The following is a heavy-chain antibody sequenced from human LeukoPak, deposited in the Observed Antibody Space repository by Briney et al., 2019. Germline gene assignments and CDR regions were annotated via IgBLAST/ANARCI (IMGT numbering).Heavy chain of an antibody. CDR1: GGSISSYY. CDR2: INYSGST. V-gene: IGHV4-59*12. D-gene: IGHD2-15*01. CDR3: ARDPRGPYGMDV. Sequence: SETLSLTCTVSGGSISSYYWSWIRQPPGKGLVWIGYINYSGSTNYNPSHKSRVTISVDRSKNQFSLKLSSVTAADTAVYYCARDPRGPYGMDVWGQGTTVTVSS. J-gene: IGHJ6*02.